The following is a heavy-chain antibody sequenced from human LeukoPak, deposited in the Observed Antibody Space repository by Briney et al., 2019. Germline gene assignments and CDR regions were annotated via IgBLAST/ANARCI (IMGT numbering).Heavy chain of an antibody. Sequence: ASVKVSYKASGYTFTSYAMNWVRQAPGQGLEWMGWINTNTGNPTYAQGFTGRFVFSLDTSVSTAYLQISSLKAEDTAVYYCASWGLLWFGDSTLFDYWGQGTLVTVSS. J-gene: IGHJ4*02. CDR1: GYTFTSYA. V-gene: IGHV7-4-1*02. CDR2: INTNTGNP. D-gene: IGHD3-10*01. CDR3: ASWGLLWFGDSTLFDY.